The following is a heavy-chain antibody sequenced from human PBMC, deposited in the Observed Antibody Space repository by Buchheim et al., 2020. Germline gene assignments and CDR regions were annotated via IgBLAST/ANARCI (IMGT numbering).Heavy chain of an antibody. CDR3: ARDLDYDFSRFDP. J-gene: IGHJ5*02. D-gene: IGHD3-3*01. Sequence: QVQLVESGGGVVQPGRSLRLSCAASGFTFSSYGMHWVRQAPGKGLEWVAVIWYDGRNKYYADSVKGRFTIFRDNSKNTLYLQMNSLRAEDTAVYYCARDLDYDFSRFDPWGQGTL. CDR1: GFTFSSYG. CDR2: IWYDGRNK. V-gene: IGHV3-33*01.